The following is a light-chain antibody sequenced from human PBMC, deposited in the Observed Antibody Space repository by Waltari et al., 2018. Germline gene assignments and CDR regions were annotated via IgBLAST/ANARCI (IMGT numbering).Light chain of an antibody. Sequence: DIQMTQSPSTLSASVGDRVTIICRASQSISIWLAWYQQKPGKAPKILIYKASTVERAVPSRFSGGGYGTEFTFTISSLQPDDFATYYCQQYNTYPRTFDQGTKVEIK. CDR2: KAS. CDR1: QSISIW. J-gene: IGKJ1*01. V-gene: IGKV1-5*03. CDR3: QQYNTYPRT.